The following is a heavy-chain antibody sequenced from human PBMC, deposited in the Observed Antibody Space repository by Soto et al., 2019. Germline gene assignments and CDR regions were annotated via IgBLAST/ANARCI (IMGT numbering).Heavy chain of an antibody. CDR1: GYTFTSSG. V-gene: IGHV1-18*01. D-gene: IGHD1-26*01. CDR3: ASMWDIAYYYYGMYF. CDR2: INGYNGNT. J-gene: IGHJ6*02. Sequence: QVQLVQSGAAVKKPGASVKVSCKASGYTFTSSGISWVRRAPGQGREWLGWINGYNGNTKHAQKLQGRVTMRTDTSTSTAYMKLNMLISDVSAVYYCASMWDIAYYYYGMYFWGQGTTVTVSS.